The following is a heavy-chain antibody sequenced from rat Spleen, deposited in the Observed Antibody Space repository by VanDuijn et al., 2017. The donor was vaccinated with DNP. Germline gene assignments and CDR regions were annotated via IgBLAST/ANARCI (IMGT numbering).Heavy chain of an antibody. J-gene: IGHJ4*01. CDR1: GFTFSNYG. Sequence: EVQLVESGGGLVQPGRSLKLSCAASGFTFSNYGMHWIRQAPTKGLEWVASISPSGGSTYYRDSVKGRFTISRDNAKSTLYLQMDSLRSEDTATYYCATHGGYSSYAMDAWGQGTSVTVSS. V-gene: IGHV5-19*01. CDR2: ISPSGGST. CDR3: ATHGGYSSYAMDA. D-gene: IGHD1-11*01.